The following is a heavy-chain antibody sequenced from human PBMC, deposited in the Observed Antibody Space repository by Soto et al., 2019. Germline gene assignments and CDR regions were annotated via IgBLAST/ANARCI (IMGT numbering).Heavy chain of an antibody. J-gene: IGHJ5*02. CDR3: VRDYTYGTWTSYGHNWFDP. V-gene: IGHV3-33*01. CDR2: IWFDGSNK. Sequence: QVQLVESGGGVVHPAKSLRLSCAASGFTFSNYGMQWVRQTPGKGLYWVAGIWFDGSNKYYADSVKGRFTISRDNSKNTLYLQMNSLRAEDTAVYYCVRDYTYGTWTSYGHNWFDPWGQGTLVSVSS. D-gene: IGHD3-10*01. CDR1: GFTFSNYG.